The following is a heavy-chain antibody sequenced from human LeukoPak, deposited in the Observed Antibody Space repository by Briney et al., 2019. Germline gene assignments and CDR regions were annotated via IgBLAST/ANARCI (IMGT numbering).Heavy chain of an antibody. J-gene: IGHJ4*02. Sequence: GASVKVSCKASGYTFTSYDINWVRQATGQGLEWMGWMNPNSGNTGYAQKFQGRVTMTRNTPISTAYMELSSLRSEDTAVYYCARGSVYRVATTDDYWGQGTLVTVSS. CDR2: MNPNSGNT. CDR1: GYTFTSYD. D-gene: IGHD5-12*01. CDR3: ARGSVYRVATTDDY. V-gene: IGHV1-8*01.